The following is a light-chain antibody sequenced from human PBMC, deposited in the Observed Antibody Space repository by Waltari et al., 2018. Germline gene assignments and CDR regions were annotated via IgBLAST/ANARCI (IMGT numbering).Light chain of an antibody. V-gene: IGLV8-61*01. Sequence: QTVVTQEPSLSVSPGGTVTLTCALSSGSVSSNSYASWYQQTPGQAPRTLVYKGNSRSSGGPERFSGSNLGNKAALTITGAQADDESDYYCLFYMGSGIWVFGGGTKLTVL. CDR3: LFYMGSGIWV. CDR1: SGSVSSNSY. J-gene: IGLJ3*02. CDR2: KGN.